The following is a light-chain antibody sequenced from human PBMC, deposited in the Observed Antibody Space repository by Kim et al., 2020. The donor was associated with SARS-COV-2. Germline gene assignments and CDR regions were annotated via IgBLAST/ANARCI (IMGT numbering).Light chain of an antibody. V-gene: IGLV2-14*01. CDR3: TSYIGTTSVV. CDR1: SSDVGDYHY. CDR2: DVN. J-gene: IGLJ2*01. Sequence: QSALTQPASVSGSPGQSITISCTGVSSDVGDYHYVSWYQQHPGKAPKFIIYDVNKRPSGVSDRFSGSKSGNTASLTISGLQAEDEADYYCTSYIGTTSVVFGGGTQLTVL.